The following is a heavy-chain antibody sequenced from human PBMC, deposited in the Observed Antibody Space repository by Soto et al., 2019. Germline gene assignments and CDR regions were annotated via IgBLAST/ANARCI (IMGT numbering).Heavy chain of an antibody. CDR1: GGSFSGYY. Sequence: PSETLSLTCAVYGGSFSGYYWSWIRQPPGKGLERIGEINHSGNTYYNPSLKSRVTISLDTSKNQFSLKLSSVTAADTAVYYCARSGRVYDFWSGYYGPNSRDRHYYYYYMDVWGKGTTVTVSS. V-gene: IGHV4-34*01. CDR3: ARSGRVYDFWSGYYGPNSRDRHYYYYYMDV. D-gene: IGHD3-3*01. J-gene: IGHJ6*03. CDR2: INHSGNT.